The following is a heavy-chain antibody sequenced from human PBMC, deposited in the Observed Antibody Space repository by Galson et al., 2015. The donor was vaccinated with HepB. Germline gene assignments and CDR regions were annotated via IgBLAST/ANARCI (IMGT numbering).Heavy chain of an antibody. V-gene: IGHV3-23*01. Sequence: SLRLSCAASGITFSSYAMSWVRQAPGKGLEWVSGISGSRGATFYADSVKGRFTISRDNSKNTLYLQMNGLRVEDTAVYYCARRYPSPNVYYLDSWGQGTLVTVS. D-gene: IGHD3-9*01. CDR3: ARRYPSPNVYYLDS. CDR1: GITFSSYA. CDR2: ISGSRGAT. J-gene: IGHJ4*02.